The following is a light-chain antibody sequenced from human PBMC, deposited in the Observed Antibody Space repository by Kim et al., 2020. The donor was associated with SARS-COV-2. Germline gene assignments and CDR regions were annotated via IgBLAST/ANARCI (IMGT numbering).Light chain of an antibody. V-gene: IGKV4-1*01. CDR1: QSVLYSSSNKNY. J-gene: IGKJ1*01. Sequence: ATINCKSSQSVLYSSSNKNYLAWYQQKPGQPPNLLIYWASTRESGVPDRFSGSGSGTNFTLSISSLQAEDVAVYYCQQYYTTPQTFGQGTKVDIK. CDR2: WAS. CDR3: QQYYTTPQT.